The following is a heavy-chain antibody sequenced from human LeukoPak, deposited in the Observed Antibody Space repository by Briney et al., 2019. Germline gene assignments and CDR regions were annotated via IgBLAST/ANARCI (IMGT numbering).Heavy chain of an antibody. CDR3: ARGGSPIFYYYIDV. V-gene: IGHV1-8*03. D-gene: IGHD2-21*01. J-gene: IGHJ6*03. CDR1: GYTFTSYD. Sequence: GASVKVSCKASGYTFTSYDINWVRQATGQGLEWMGWMNPNSGNTGYAQKFQGRVTITRNTSISTAYMELSSLRSEDTAVYYCARGGSPIFYYYIDVWGKGTTVTISS. CDR2: MNPNSGNT.